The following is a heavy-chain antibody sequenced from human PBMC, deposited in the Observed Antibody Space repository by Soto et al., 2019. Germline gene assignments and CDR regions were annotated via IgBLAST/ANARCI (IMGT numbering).Heavy chain of an antibody. J-gene: IGHJ4*02. CDR2: IYYSGST. CDR1: GGSISSSSYY. CDR3: ARTTFLEWLQKLAYTFDY. D-gene: IGHD3-3*01. Sequence: SETLSLTCTVSGGSISSSSYYWGWIRQPPGKGLEWIGSIYYSGSTYYNPSLKSRVTISVDTSKNQFSLKLSSVTAADTAVYYCARTTFLEWLQKLAYTFDYWGQGTLVTVSS. V-gene: IGHV4-39*01.